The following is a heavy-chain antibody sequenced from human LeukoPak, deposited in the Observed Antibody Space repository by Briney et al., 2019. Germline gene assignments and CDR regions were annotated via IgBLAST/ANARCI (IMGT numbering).Heavy chain of an antibody. CDR2: IIPIFGTA. J-gene: IGHJ4*02. CDR3: ATGRRDIVATHDY. Sequence: GASVKVSCKASGGTFSSYAISWVRQAPGQGLEWMGGIIPIFGTANYAQKFQGRVTMTEDTSTDTAYMELSSLRSEDTAVYYCATGRRDIVATHDYWGQGTLVTVSS. V-gene: IGHV1-69*06. CDR1: GGTFSSYA. D-gene: IGHD5-12*01.